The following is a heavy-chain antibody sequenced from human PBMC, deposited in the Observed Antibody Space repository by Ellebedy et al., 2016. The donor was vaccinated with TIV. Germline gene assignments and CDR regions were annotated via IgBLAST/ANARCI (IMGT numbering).Heavy chain of an antibody. CDR1: GGSIGSYY. CDR2: IYNSEST. D-gene: IGHD1-26*01. Sequence: ESLKISCSVSGGSIGSYYWNWIRQPPGKGLEWIGHIYNSESTNYNPSLRSRVTISVDASKNQFSLKLSSVTAADTAVYYCARDGSGTYLNWFDPWGQGTLVTVSS. J-gene: IGHJ5*02. V-gene: IGHV4-59*01. CDR3: ARDGSGTYLNWFDP.